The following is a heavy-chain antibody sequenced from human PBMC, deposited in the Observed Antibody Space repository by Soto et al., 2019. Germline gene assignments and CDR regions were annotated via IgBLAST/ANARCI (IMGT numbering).Heavy chain of an antibody. CDR2: IIPIFGTA. D-gene: IGHD5-18*01. Sequence: QVQLVQSGAEVKKPGSSVKVSCKASGGTFSSYAIGWVRQAPGQGLEWMGGIIPIFGTANYAQKIQGRVTIPADKSTSTAYMELSSLRSEDTAVYYCAVNVDTAMAREDYWGQGTLVTVSS. J-gene: IGHJ4*02. CDR1: GGTFSSYA. CDR3: AVNVDTAMAREDY. V-gene: IGHV1-69*06.